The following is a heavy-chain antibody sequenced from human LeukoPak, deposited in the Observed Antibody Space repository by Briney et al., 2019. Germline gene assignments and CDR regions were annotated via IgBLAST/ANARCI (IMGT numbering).Heavy chain of an antibody. Sequence: GGSLRLSCAASGFTFSSYAIHWVRQAPGKGLEWVALISYNGGRKDYADSVKGRFTTDRDNSKNTVYLQMNSLRPDDTAIYFCARQEARNYYYEGLDYWGQGNLVTVSS. J-gene: IGHJ4*02. V-gene: IGHV3-30*04. D-gene: IGHD3-22*01. CDR3: ARQEARNYYYEGLDY. CDR1: GFTFSSYA. CDR2: ISYNGGRK.